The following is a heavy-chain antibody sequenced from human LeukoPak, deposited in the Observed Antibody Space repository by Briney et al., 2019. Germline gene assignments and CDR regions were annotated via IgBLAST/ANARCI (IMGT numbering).Heavy chain of an antibody. CDR2: MYYRGST. CDR1: GRSIRIYY. D-gene: IGHD5-18*01. Sequence: SETLSLTCTLWGRSIRIYYGRWIRQPPEEGLEWSGYMYYRGSTKHNPSLNRRVTISVDTSKNQFSLKPSSVTAPDPAVFYLAKAGRGYSYSSYYHYYYMDVWGKGTTVTVSS. V-gene: IGHV4-59*08. J-gene: IGHJ6*03. CDR3: AKAGRGYSYSSYYHYYYMDV.